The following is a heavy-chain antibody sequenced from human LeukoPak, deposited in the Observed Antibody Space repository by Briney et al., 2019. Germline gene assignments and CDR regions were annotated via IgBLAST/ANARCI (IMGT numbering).Heavy chain of an antibody. CDR2: ISGSGGST. Sequence: GGSLRLSCAACGFTFSSYAMSWVRQAPGKGLEWVSAISGSGGSTYYADSVKGRFTISRDNSKNTLYLQMNSLRAEDTAVYYCAKDGPGRVVVSYYFDYWGQGTLVTVSS. CDR3: AKDGPGRVVVSYYFDY. D-gene: IGHD2-2*01. J-gene: IGHJ4*02. V-gene: IGHV3-23*01. CDR1: GFTFSSYA.